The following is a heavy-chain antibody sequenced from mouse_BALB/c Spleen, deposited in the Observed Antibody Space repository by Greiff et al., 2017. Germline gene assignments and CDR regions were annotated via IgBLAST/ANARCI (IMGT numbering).Heavy chain of an antibody. CDR3: ASRYYGSSYDAMDY. Sequence: EVKLMESGGGLVQPGGSRKLSCAASGFTFSSFGMHWVRQAPEKGLEWVAYISSGSSTIYYADTVKGRFTISRDNPKNTLFLQMTSLRSEDTAMYYCASRYYGSSYDAMDYWGQGTSVTVSS. D-gene: IGHD1-1*01. CDR1: GFTFSSFG. CDR2: ISSGSSTI. V-gene: IGHV5-17*02. J-gene: IGHJ4*01.